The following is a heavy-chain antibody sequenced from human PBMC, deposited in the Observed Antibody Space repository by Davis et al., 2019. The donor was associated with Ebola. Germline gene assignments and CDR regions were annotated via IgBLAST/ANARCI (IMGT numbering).Heavy chain of an antibody. V-gene: IGHV4-39*07. CDR3: ARSRVVGVKYCSSTSCYAPYYYGMDV. Sequence: SETLSLTCTVSGGSISSGDYYWSWIRQPPGKGREWIGEINHSGSTNYNPSLKSRVTISVDTSKNQFSLELSPVTAADTAVYYCARSRVVGVKYCSSTSCYAPYYYGMDVWGQGTTVTVSS. J-gene: IGHJ6*02. D-gene: IGHD2-2*01. CDR2: INHSGST. CDR1: GGSISSGDYY.